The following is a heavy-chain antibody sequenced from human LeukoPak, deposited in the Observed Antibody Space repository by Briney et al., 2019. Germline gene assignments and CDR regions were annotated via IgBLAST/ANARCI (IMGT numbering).Heavy chain of an antibody. Sequence: GGSLRLSCAVSGFTVSSNYMSWVRQAPGKGLEWVSVIWYDGSNKYYADSVKGRFTISRDNSKNTLYLQMNSLRAEDTAVYYCARSNYGSGSYFDYLGQGTLVTVSS. V-gene: IGHV3-33*08. CDR2: IWYDGSNK. CDR1: GFTVSSNY. CDR3: ARSNYGSGSYFDY. J-gene: IGHJ4*02. D-gene: IGHD3-10*01.